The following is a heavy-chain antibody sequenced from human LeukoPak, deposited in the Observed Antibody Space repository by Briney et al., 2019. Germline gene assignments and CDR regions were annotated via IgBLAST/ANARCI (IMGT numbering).Heavy chain of an antibody. J-gene: IGHJ4*02. Sequence: SETLSLTCTVSGGSISSSIYYWGWIRQPPGKGLEWIGSIYYSGSTYYNPSLKSRVTISVDTSKNQFSLKLSSVTAADTAVYYCASAYGSGSFDYWGQGTLVTVSS. CDR1: GGSISSSIYY. CDR2: IYYSGST. CDR3: ASAYGSGSFDY. D-gene: IGHD3-10*01. V-gene: IGHV4-39*01.